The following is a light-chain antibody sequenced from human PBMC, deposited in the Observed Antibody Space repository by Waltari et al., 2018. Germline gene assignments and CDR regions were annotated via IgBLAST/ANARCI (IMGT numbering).Light chain of an antibody. CDR1: YSNGGNNV. Sequence: QSVLTQPPSASGTPGQRVTISCSGTYSNGGNNVVHWYQQLPGTVPKLLIYRNDQRPSGVPDRFSGSKSGTSASLAISGLRSEDEADYFCASWDDSPNGRWVFGGGTKVTVL. V-gene: IGLV1-44*01. CDR3: ASWDDSPNGRWV. CDR2: RND. J-gene: IGLJ3*02.